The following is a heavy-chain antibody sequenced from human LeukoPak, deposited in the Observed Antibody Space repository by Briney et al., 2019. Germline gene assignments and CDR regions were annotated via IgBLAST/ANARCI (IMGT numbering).Heavy chain of an antibody. V-gene: IGHV3-48*01. CDR1: GFTFSSYS. D-gene: IGHD3-3*01. Sequence: GGSLRLSRAASGFTFSSYSMNWVRQAPGKGLEWVSYISSSSSTIYYADSVKGRFTISRDNAKNSLYLQMNSLRAEDTAVYYCARGEFGDFCSGYYFNYWGQGTLVTVSS. J-gene: IGHJ4*02. CDR2: ISSSSSTI. CDR3: ARGEFGDFCSGYYFNY.